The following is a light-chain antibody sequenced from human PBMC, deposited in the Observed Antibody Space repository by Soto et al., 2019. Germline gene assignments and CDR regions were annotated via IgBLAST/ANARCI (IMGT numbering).Light chain of an antibody. CDR1: SSDVGAYNY. J-gene: IGLJ1*01. V-gene: IGLV2-11*01. CDR3: SSYAGSHSYV. CDR2: DVN. Sequence: QSALTQPRSVSGSPGQSVTISCTGTSSDVGAYNYVSWYQQHPGKAPKLIIYDVNKRPSGVPDRFSGSKSGNTASLTISGLQAEDETDYYCSSYAGSHSYVFGTGTKVTVL.